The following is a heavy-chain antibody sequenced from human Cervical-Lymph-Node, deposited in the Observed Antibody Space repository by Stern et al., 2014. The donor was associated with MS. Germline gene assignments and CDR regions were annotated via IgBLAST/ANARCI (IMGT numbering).Heavy chain of an antibody. Sequence: QLQLQESGPGLVKPSETLSLTCAVSGDSISSYTHYWAWIRQPPGKGLEWIGRVYYSGATSYNPSLKSPVTISVDTSKNPFSLGLTSVTAADTAVYYCAKHACTGAACPFDLWGQGTLVTVSS. D-gene: IGHD2-8*02. CDR3: AKHACTGAACPFDL. CDR2: VYYSGAT. CDR1: GDSISSYTHY. J-gene: IGHJ4*02. V-gene: IGHV4-39*01.